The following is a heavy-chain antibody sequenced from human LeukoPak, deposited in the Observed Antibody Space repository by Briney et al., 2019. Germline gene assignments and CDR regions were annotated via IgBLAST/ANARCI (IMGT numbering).Heavy chain of an antibody. J-gene: IGHJ4*02. D-gene: IGHD6-19*01. Sequence: SETLSLTCAVYGGSFSGYYWSWIRQPPGKGLEWIGEINHSGSTNYNPSLKSRVTISVDTSKNQFSLKLSSVTAADTAVYYCATSREITGYSSGWYIYWGQGTLVTVSS. CDR2: INHSGST. V-gene: IGHV4-34*01. CDR3: ATSREITGYSSGWYIY. CDR1: GGSFSGYY.